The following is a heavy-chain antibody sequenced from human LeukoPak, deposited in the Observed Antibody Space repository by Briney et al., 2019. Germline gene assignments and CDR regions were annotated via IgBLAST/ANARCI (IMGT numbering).Heavy chain of an antibody. J-gene: IGHJ4*02. D-gene: IGHD5-12*01. CDR1: GGSISSSSYY. CDR2: IYYSGST. Sequence: ASETLSLTCTVSGGSISSSSYYWGWIRQPPGKGLEWIGSIYYSGSTNYNPSLKSRVTISVDTSRNQFSLKLSSVTAADTAVYYCARVRSGGSDYWGQGTLVTVSS. V-gene: IGHV4-39*07. CDR3: ARVRSGGSDY.